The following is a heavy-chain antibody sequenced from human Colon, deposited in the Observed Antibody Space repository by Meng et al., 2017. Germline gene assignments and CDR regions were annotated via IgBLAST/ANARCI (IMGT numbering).Heavy chain of an antibody. CDR1: GFTVSSNE. CDR2: ISGDST. J-gene: IGHJ6*02. V-gene: IGHV3-38-3*01. CDR3: ARDWWELLGYYYYGMDV. Sequence: GGSLRLSCAASGFTVSSNEMSWVRQDPGKGLEWVSSISGDSTYYADSGKGRFTISRDNSKNTLHLQMNSLRAEDTAVYYCARDWWELLGYYYYGMDVWGQGTTVTVSS. D-gene: IGHD1-26*01.